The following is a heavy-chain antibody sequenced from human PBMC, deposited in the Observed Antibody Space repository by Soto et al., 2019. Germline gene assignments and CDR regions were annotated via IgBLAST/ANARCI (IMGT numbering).Heavy chain of an antibody. CDR2: INHSGST. CDR3: AVFRSSWFGDGRLDS. V-gene: IGHV4-34*01. Sequence: PSETLSLTCAVYGGSFSGYYWSWIRQPPGKGLEWIGEINHSGSTNYNPSLKSRVTISADKSTSKAYLQWNSLEASDTAIYYCAVFRSSWFGDGRLDSWGPGTLVTVSS. D-gene: IGHD6-13*01. CDR1: GGSFSGYY. J-gene: IGHJ4*02.